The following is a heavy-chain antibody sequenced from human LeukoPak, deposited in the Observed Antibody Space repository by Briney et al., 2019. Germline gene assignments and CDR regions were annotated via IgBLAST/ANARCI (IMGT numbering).Heavy chain of an antibody. CDR2: ISYDGSNK. CDR3: ARSTSHYYYYYMDV. CDR1: GFTFSSYG. J-gene: IGHJ6*03. Sequence: GGSLRLSCAASGFTFSSYGMHWVRQAPGKGLEWVAVISYDGSNKYYADSVKGRFTISRDNATNTLYLQMNSLRADDTAVYYCARSTSHYYYYYMDVWGKGTTVTISS. V-gene: IGHV3-30*03.